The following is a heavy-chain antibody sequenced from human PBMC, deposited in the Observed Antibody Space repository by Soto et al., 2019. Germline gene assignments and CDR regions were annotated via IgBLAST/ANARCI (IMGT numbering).Heavy chain of an antibody. Sequence: ETLSLTCTVTGGSINSYYWIWIRQPPGKGLEWIGYIFYSGSTNYNPSLKSRVTISVDASKNQFSLRVTSVTVADTAVYYCARLGGYCSGTSTSCYGFYGMDVWGQGTTVTVSS. D-gene: IGHD2-2*01. V-gene: IGHV4-59*08. CDR3: ARLGGYCSGTSTSCYGFYGMDV. CDR2: IFYSGST. CDR1: GGSINSYY. J-gene: IGHJ6*02.